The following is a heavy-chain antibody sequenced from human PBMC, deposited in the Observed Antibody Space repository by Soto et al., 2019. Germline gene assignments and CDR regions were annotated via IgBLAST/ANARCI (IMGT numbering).Heavy chain of an antibody. CDR3: ARDGGRAYCGGDCYPGFDY. V-gene: IGHV4-30-4*01. CDR1: GGSISSGDYY. CDR2: IYYSGST. D-gene: IGHD2-21*02. Sequence: QVQLQESGPGLVKPSQTLSLTCTVSGGSISSGDYYWSWIRQPPGKGLEWIGYIYYSGSTYYNPSLKSRVTISVDTSKNPFSLKLSSVTAADTAVYYCARDGGRAYCGGDCYPGFDYWGQGTLVTVSS. J-gene: IGHJ4*02.